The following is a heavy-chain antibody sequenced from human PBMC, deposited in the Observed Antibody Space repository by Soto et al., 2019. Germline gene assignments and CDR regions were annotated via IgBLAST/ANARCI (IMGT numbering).Heavy chain of an antibody. J-gene: IGHJ3*02. CDR3: ARENHKTMIDAFDI. V-gene: IGHV4-34*01. CDR1: GGSFSNYY. Sequence: SETLSLTCAVSGGSFSNYYWTWIRQPPGKGLEWIGEINHSGVTYYNSSLESRVTISVDTSKKQLSLKLNSVTAADTAVYYCARENHKTMIDAFDIWGQGTMVT. D-gene: IGHD3-22*01. CDR2: INHSGVT.